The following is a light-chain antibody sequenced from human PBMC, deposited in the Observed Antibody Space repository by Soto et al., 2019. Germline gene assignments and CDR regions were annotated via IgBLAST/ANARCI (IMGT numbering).Light chain of an antibody. J-gene: IGKJ2*01. V-gene: IGKV4-1*01. CDR2: WAS. CDR3: QQYYSTPPHT. Sequence: DIVMTQSPDSLAVSLGERATINCKSSQSVLYSSNNKNCLAWYQQKPGQPPKLLIYWASTRESGVPDRFSGSGSGTDFTLTISSLQAEDVAVYYCQQYYSTPPHTFGQGTKLEIK. CDR1: QSVLYSSNNKNC.